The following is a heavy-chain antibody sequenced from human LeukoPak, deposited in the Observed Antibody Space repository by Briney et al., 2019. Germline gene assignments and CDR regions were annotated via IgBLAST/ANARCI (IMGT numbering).Heavy chain of an antibody. Sequence: WETLSLTCAVSGSSITSTYYWGWVRQSPGKGLEWIVSMHHSGSTYHNPSLKSRAIISLDTSKNQFSLNLRFVTAADTAMYYCARLGYCSSMDCYFDQWGQGTLVTVSS. CDR3: ARLGYCSSMDCYFDQ. CDR1: GSSITSTYY. J-gene: IGHJ4*03. CDR2: MHHSGST. V-gene: IGHV4-38-2*01. D-gene: IGHD2-2*01.